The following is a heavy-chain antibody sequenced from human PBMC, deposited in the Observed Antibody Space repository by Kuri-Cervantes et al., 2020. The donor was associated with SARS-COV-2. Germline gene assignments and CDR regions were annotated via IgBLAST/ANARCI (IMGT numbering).Heavy chain of an antibody. J-gene: IGHJ4*02. V-gene: IGHV3-23*01. CDR1: GFTFSSYA. CDR3: AKAYWNYNYFDY. Sequence: ETLSLTCAASGFTFSSYAMSWVRQAPEKGLEWVSAISGSGGSTYYADSVKGRFTISRDNSKNTLYPQMNSLRAEDTAVYYCAKAYWNYNYFDYWGQGTLVTVSS. CDR2: ISGSGGST. D-gene: IGHD1-7*01.